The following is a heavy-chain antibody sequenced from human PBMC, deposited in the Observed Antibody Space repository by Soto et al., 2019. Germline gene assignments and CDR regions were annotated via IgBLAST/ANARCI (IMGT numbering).Heavy chain of an antibody. CDR1: GFTFSGSE. CDR2: ISYDGDNK. D-gene: IGHD3-9*01. J-gene: IGHJ5*02. V-gene: IGHV3-30*14. CDR3: ARASYFSEKTAYYAKSFKWFDP. Sequence: QVQLLESGGGVVQSGRSLRLSCAASGFTFSGSEMHWVRQAPGKGLEWVAFISYDGDNKYYADSVKGRFTVSRDNSRNTLHLQMDSLRPEDTAVYYCARASYFSEKTAYYAKSFKWFDPWGQETLLTVSS.